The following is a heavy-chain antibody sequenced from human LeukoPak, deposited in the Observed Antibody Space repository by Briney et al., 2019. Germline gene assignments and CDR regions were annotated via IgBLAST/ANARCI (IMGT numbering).Heavy chain of an antibody. CDR3: ARYRITMIVGWFDP. Sequence: SRTLSLTCAVSGGSISSGGYSWSWIRQPPGKGLEWIGYIYHSGSTYYNPSLKSRVTISVDRSKNQFSLKLSSVTAADTAVYYCARYRITMIVGWFDPWGQGTLVTVSS. CDR2: IYHSGST. D-gene: IGHD3-22*01. J-gene: IGHJ5*02. CDR1: GGSISSGGYS. V-gene: IGHV4-30-2*01.